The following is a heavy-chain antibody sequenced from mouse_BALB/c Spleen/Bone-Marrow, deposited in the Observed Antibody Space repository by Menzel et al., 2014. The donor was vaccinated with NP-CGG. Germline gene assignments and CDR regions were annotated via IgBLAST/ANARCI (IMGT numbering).Heavy chain of an antibody. V-gene: IGHV1S81*02. CDR1: GYTFTSYW. CDR3: ARYDGPAWFAY. J-gene: IGHJ3*01. CDR2: INPSNGRT. Sequence: VKLQESGAELVKPGASVKLSCKASGYTFTSYWIHWVKLRPGHGLEWIGEINPSNGRTNYNEKSKNKATLTVDKSSSTAYIQLSSLTSEDSAVYYCARYDGPAWFAYWGQGTLVTVS. D-gene: IGHD2-3*01.